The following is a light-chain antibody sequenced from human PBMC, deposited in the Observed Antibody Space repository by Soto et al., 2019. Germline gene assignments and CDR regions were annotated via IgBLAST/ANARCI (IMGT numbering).Light chain of an antibody. Sequence: QSALTQPASVSGSPGQSITISCTGTSSDAGNYNFVSWYQQHPGKAPKVIIYEDSTRPSGVSNRIPGSKSGNTASLTISGLQAEDEADYYCCSYAGSSTSGVFGGGTKVTVL. V-gene: IGLV2-23*01. CDR3: CSYAGSSTSGV. CDR2: EDS. CDR1: SSDAGNYNF. J-gene: IGLJ3*02.